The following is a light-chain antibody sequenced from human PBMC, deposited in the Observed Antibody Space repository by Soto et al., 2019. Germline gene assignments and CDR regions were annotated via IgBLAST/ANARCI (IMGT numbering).Light chain of an antibody. J-gene: IGKJ1*01. CDR2: GAS. Sequence: EIVLTQSPGTLSLSPGERATLSCRASQSVSSTALAWYQQKPGQAPRLVIYGASSRPTGIPDRIRGSGSGTDFTLTISRLEPEDFAVYFCQHYGNSVWTFGQGTKVEVK. CDR1: QSVSSTA. CDR3: QHYGNSVWT. V-gene: IGKV3-20*01.